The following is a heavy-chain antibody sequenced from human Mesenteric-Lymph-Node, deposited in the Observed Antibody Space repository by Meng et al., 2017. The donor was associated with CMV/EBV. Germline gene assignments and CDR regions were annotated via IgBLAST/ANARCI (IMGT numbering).Heavy chain of an antibody. J-gene: IGHJ3*02. Sequence: GGSLRLSCAASGSTFSSYAMSWVRQAPGKGLEWVSVIYSGGSSTYYADSVKGRFTISRDNSKNTLYLQMNSLRAEDTAVYYCAKTRMTTVTNDAFDIWGQGTMVTVSS. CDR3: AKTRMTTVTNDAFDI. CDR1: GSTFSSYA. CDR2: IYSGGSST. D-gene: IGHD4-17*01. V-gene: IGHV3-23*03.